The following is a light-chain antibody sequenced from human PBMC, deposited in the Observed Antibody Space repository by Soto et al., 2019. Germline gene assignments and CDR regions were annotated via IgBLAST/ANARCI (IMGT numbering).Light chain of an antibody. V-gene: IGKV1-13*02. CDR2: GAS. CDR3: QQYNSYRA. CDR1: QDISSS. J-gene: IGKJ1*01. Sequence: AIQLTQSPSSLSASVGDRVTITCRASQDISSSLAWYQQKAGKAPKLLIYGASILQSGVPSGFSGSGSGTEFTLTISSLQPDDSATYYCQQYNSYRAFGQGTKVDIK.